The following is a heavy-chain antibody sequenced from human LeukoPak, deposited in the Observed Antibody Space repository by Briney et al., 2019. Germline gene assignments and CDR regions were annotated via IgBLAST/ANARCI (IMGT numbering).Heavy chain of an antibody. J-gene: IGHJ5*02. CDR3: ARDREWQWPSSALDH. Sequence: GASVKVSCKASGYTFTSYGFTWVRQAPGEGLEWMGWISGYNANTNYAEKFQGRVSMTTDTSTSTSYMELRSLRSDDTAVYYCARDREWQWPSSALDHWGQGTLVTVSS. CDR1: GYTFTSYG. CDR2: ISGYNANT. V-gene: IGHV1-18*04. D-gene: IGHD6-19*01.